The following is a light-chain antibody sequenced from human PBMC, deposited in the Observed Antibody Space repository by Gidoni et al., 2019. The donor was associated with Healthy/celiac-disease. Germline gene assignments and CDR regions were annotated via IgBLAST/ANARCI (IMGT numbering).Light chain of an antibody. CDR3: QQYGSSLGT. CDR1: QSVGSSY. Sequence: ELVLTQSPGTLSLSPGERATLSCRASQSVGSSYLAGYQQKRGQSPRLLIYGASRRPTGIPDRFSGSGSGTDFTLTISRLEPEDLAVYYCQQYGSSLGTFGPGTKVDIK. CDR2: GAS. J-gene: IGKJ3*01. V-gene: IGKV3-20*01.